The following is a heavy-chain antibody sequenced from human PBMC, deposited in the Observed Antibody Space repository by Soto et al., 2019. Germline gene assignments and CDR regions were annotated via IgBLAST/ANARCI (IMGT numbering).Heavy chain of an antibody. CDR1: GYTFTSNY. V-gene: IGHV1-46*01. D-gene: IGHD3-16*01. J-gene: IGHJ4*02. Sequence: QVQLVQSGAELKKPGASVKVSCKASGYTFTSNYIHWVRQAPGQGLEWMGMIKPGGGTNYEQKFQGRAAVTGDRSTTTAYMEVSGLRSEDTAVYFCARGLWELRGLAYWGQGTLVTVSS. CDR2: IKPGGGT. CDR3: ARGLWELRGLAY.